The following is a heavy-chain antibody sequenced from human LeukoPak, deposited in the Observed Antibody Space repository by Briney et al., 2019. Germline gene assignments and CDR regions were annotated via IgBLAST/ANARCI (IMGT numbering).Heavy chain of an antibody. CDR2: INHSGST. CDR3: ARDAYDSSGYSFDY. D-gene: IGHD3-22*01. Sequence: SETLSLTCAVYGGSFSGYYWSWIRQPPGKGLEWIGEINHSGSTNYNPSLKSRVTMSVDTSKNQISLKLSSVTAADTAVYYCARDAYDSSGYSFDYWGQGTLVTVSS. CDR1: GGSFSGYY. J-gene: IGHJ4*02. V-gene: IGHV4-34*01.